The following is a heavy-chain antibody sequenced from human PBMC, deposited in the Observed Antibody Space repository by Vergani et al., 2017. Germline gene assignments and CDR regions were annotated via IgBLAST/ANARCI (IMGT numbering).Heavy chain of an antibody. CDR3: GRVADFYGLGIRLLYL. D-gene: IGHD3-10*01. V-gene: IGHV4-59*01. CDR1: GGSMSGYY. J-gene: IGHJ5*02. CDR2: MYHNGST. Sequence: QVRLQESGPGLVKPSETLSLTCSVSGGSMSGYYWSWIRQPPGKELEWIGYMYHNGSTNYNPSLETRVTISGDTSKNQFSLKLNSVTAADTAVYYCGRVADFYGLGIRLLYLWGQGILVTVSS.